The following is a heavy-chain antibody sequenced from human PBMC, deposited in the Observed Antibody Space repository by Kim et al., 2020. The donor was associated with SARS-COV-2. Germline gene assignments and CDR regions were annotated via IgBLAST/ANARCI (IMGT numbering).Heavy chain of an antibody. V-gene: IGHV1-3*01. CDR3: AREAGESRWFGELFGFDY. D-gene: IGHD3-10*01. Sequence: ASVKVSCKASGYTFTAYAMHWVRQAPGQRLEWMGWINAGNGNTKYSQKFQGRVTITRDTSASTAYMELSSLRSEDTAVYYCAREAGESRWFGELFGFDYWGQGTLVTVSS. J-gene: IGHJ4*02. CDR2: INAGNGNT. CDR1: GYTFTAYA.